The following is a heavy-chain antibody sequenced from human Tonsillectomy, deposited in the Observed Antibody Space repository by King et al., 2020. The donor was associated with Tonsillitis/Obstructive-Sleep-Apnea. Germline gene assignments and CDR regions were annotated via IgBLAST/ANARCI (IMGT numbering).Heavy chain of an antibody. V-gene: IGHV3-23*04. D-gene: IGHD3-3*01. CDR1: GFTFSSYA. J-gene: IGHJ4*02. CDR2: MSGSGAST. Sequence: VQLVESGGGLVQPGGSLRLSCAASGFTFSSYAMSWVRQAPGKGLEWVSSMSGSGASTYYADSVKGRFTISRDNSKNPLFLQMNSLRAEDTAVYYCARDPEGVLRFLEWLMNYFDYWGQGALVTVSS. CDR3: ARDPEGVLRFLEWLMNYFDY.